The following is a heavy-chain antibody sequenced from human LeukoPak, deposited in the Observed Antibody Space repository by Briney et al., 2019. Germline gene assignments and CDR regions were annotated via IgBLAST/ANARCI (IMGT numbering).Heavy chain of an antibody. CDR3: ARGRDYGDYDPILDY. J-gene: IGHJ4*02. Sequence: SETLSLTCAVSGGSISSGGYSWSWIRQPPGKGLEWIGYIYHSGSTYYNPSLKSRVTISVDRSKNQFSLKLSSVTAADTAVYYCARGRDYGDYDPILDYWGQGTLVTVSS. D-gene: IGHD4-17*01. V-gene: IGHV4-30-2*01. CDR2: IYHSGST. CDR1: GGSISSGGYS.